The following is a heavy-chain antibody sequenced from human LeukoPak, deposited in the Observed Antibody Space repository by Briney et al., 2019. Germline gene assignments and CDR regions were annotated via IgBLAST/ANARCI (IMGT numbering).Heavy chain of an antibody. CDR2: ISYDGSNK. Sequence: GGSLRLSCAASGFTFSSYAMHWVRQAPGKGLEWVAVISYDGSNKYYADSVKGRFTISRDNSKNTLYLQMNSLRAEDTAVYYCARGARGWGRFDYWGQGTLVTVSS. CDR1: GFTFSSYA. CDR3: ARGARGWGRFDY. J-gene: IGHJ4*02. V-gene: IGHV3-30*04. D-gene: IGHD3-16*01.